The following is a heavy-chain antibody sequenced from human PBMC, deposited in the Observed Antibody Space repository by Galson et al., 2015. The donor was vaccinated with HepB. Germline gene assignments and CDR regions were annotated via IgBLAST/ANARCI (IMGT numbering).Heavy chain of an antibody. CDR3: TRLSPSPEVVVNDY. CDR1: GFTFSGSA. J-gene: IGHJ4*02. CDR2: IRSKANSYAT. V-gene: IGHV3-73*01. D-gene: IGHD3-22*01. Sequence: SLRLSCAASGFTFSGSAMHWVRQAPGKGLEWVGRIRSKANSYATAYAASVKGRFTIYGDDSKNTSYLQMNSLKNEDTDVYYCTRLSPSPEVVVNDYWGQGTLVTVSS.